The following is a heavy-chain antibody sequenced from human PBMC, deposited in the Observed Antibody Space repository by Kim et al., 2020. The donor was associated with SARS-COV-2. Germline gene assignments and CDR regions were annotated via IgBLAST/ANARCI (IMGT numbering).Heavy chain of an antibody. Sequence: KCFEGSVKGRCSISGRKSKNALYRQMNSLRAEDTAVYYCARDAGYSYFDYWGQGTLVTVS. J-gene: IGHJ4*02. D-gene: IGHD4-4*01. V-gene: IGHV3-30*01. CDR2: K. CDR3: ARDAGYSYFDY.